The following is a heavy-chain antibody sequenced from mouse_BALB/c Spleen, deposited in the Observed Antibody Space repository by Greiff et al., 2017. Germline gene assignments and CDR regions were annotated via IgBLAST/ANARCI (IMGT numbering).Heavy chain of an antibody. Sequence: EVKLQESGGDLVKPGGSLKLSCAASGFTFSSYGMSWVRQTPDKRLEWVATISSGGSYTYYPDSVKGRFTISRDNAKNTLYLQMSSLKSEDTAMYYCARRGYGNAMDYWGQGTSVTVSS. CDR3: ARRGYGNAMDY. J-gene: IGHJ4*01. CDR1: GFTFSSYG. D-gene: IGHD2-10*02. V-gene: IGHV5-6*02. CDR2: ISSGGSYT.